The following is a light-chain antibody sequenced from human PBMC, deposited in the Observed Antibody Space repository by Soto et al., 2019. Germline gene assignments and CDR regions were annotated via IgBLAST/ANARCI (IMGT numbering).Light chain of an antibody. V-gene: IGKV3-15*01. J-gene: IGKJ2*01. CDR2: GAS. CDR1: QSVSSN. CDR3: QQYNNWPPRMYT. Sequence: EIVMTQSPATLSVSPGERATLSCRASQSVSSNLAWYQQKPGQAPRLLIYGASTRATGIPARFSGSGSGTEFTLTISSLQSEDFAVYCCQQYNNWPPRMYTFGQGTKLEIK.